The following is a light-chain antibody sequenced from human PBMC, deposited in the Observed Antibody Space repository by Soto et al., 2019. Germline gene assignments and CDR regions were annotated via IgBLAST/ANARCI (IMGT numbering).Light chain of an antibody. CDR1: ESISRW. Sequence: DIQMTQSPPTLSASVGDRVTITCRASESISRWLAWYQQKPGKAPKLLIYDASTLQGGIASRFSGSGSGTKFTLIISSLQPDDFATYYCQQYKSDSTFGQGTKVGIK. CDR2: DAS. J-gene: IGKJ2*01. CDR3: QQYKSDST. V-gene: IGKV1-5*01.